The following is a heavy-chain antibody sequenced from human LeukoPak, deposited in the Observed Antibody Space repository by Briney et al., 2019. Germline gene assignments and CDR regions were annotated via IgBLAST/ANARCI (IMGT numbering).Heavy chain of an antibody. D-gene: IGHD6-6*01. CDR2: ISNSSSYI. V-gene: IGHV3-21*01. Sequence: GGSLRLSCAASGFTVSSYSMTWVRQAPGKGLEWVSSISNSSSYIYYADSVKGRFTISRDNSKNSLYLQMNSLRAEDTAVYYCARDRGIAARPGWFDPWGQGTLVTVSS. J-gene: IGHJ5*02. CDR1: GFTVSSYS. CDR3: ARDRGIAARPGWFDP.